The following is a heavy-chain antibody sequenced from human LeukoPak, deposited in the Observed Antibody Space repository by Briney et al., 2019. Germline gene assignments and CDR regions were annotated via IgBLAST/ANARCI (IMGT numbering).Heavy chain of an antibody. CDR3: ARDMGIAAAGGINWFDP. CDR1: GVSISSYY. CDR2: IYYSGST. D-gene: IGHD6-13*01. Sequence: YPSETLSLTCTVSGVSISSYYWSWIRQPPGKGLEWIGYIYYSGSTNYNPSLKSRVTISVDTSKNQFSMKLSSVTAADTAVYYCARDMGIAAAGGINWFDPWGQGTLVNVSS. V-gene: IGHV4-59*01. J-gene: IGHJ5*02.